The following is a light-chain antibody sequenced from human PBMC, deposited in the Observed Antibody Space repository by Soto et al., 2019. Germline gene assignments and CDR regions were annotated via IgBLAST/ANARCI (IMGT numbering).Light chain of an antibody. V-gene: IGKV1-27*01. Sequence: DIQMTQSPSSLSASVGDRVTITCRASQGISKYLAWYQQKPGKVPKLLIYGASTLQSGVPSRFRGSGSVTDFTLTISSLQPEDVATYYCQKSNSAPWTFGQGTKVEIK. CDR3: QKSNSAPWT. CDR2: GAS. CDR1: QGISKY. J-gene: IGKJ1*01.